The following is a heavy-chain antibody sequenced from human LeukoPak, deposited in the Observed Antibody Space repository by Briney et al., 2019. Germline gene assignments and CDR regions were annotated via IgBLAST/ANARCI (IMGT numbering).Heavy chain of an antibody. V-gene: IGHV4-4*02. CDR2: VNLQGST. J-gene: IGHJ4*02. CDR1: GGSISNTNW. CDR3: ARAGATYYDSSGYYY. Sequence: SGTLSLTCGVSGGSISNTNWWTWVRQPPGKGLEWIGEVNLQGSTNYNPSLKSRVAISVDKSENHISLKLSSVTAADTAVYYCARAGATYYDSSGYYYWGQGTLVTVPS. D-gene: IGHD3-22*01.